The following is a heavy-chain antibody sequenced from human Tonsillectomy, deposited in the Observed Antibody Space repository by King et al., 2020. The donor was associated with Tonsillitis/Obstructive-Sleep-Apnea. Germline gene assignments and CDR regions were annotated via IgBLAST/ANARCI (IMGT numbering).Heavy chain of an antibody. CDR1: GFTFSGYG. Sequence: VQLVESGGGVVQPGTSLRLSCAASGFTFSGYGMHWVRQAPGKGLEWVAFIWDDGSNEYYADSVKGRFTMSRDNSKNTLYLQMNSLRAEDTAVYYCARYYGDLGFDYWGQGTLVTVSS. D-gene: IGHD4-17*01. CDR3: ARYYGDLGFDY. CDR2: IWDDGSNE. J-gene: IGHJ4*02. V-gene: IGHV3-33*01.